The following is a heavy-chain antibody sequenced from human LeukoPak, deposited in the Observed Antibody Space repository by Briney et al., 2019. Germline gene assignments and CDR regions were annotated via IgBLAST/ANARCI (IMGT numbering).Heavy chain of an antibody. CDR2: IYYSGTP. CDR3: ARHGNSGYLYGMDV. J-gene: IGHJ6*02. D-gene: IGHD5-12*01. V-gene: IGHV4-59*08. CDR1: GGSISGYY. Sequence: PSETLSLTCTVSGGSISGYYWSWIRQPPGKGLEWIGYIYYSGTPNYNPSLKSRVTISLGTSKKQFSLKLSSVTAADTAVYYCARHGNSGYLYGMDVWGQGTTVTVSS.